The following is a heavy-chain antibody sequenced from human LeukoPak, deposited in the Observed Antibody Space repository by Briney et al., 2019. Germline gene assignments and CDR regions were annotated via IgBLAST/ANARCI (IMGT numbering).Heavy chain of an antibody. V-gene: IGHV4-39*07. CDR1: GGSISSSSYY. J-gene: IGHJ4*02. CDR3: ARFVMADYGGNSGDY. D-gene: IGHD4-23*01. CDR2: IYYSGST. Sequence: SETLSLTCTVSGGSISSSSYYWGWIRQPPGKGLEWIGSIYYSGSTYYNPSLKSRVTISVDTSKNQFSLKLSSVTAADTAVYYCARFVMADYGGNSGDYWGQGTLVTVSS.